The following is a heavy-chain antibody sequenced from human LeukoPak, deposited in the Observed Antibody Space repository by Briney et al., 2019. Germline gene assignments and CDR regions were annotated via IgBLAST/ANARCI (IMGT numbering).Heavy chain of an antibody. Sequence: GGSLRLSCAVSGFTFSNYAMSWVRQAPGKGLEWVSAISGSGGSTYYADSVKGRFTISRDNSKNTLYLQMNSLRADDTAVYYCAKDMRITMILMVKAPTEFDYWGQGTLVTVSS. V-gene: IGHV3-23*01. CDR2: ISGSGGST. CDR1: GFTFSNYA. CDR3: AKDMRITMILMVKAPTEFDY. J-gene: IGHJ4*02. D-gene: IGHD3-22*01.